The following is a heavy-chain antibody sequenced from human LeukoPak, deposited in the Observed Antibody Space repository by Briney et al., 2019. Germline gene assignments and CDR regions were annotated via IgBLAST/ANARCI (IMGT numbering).Heavy chain of an antibody. V-gene: IGHV4-59*01. Sequence: SETLSLTCTVSGGSISSYNWSWIRQPPEKGLEWIGYIYHSGTTNYNPSLKSRVTISVDTSKSQFSLKLSSVTAADTAIYYCARNIVGPRQVDYWGQGTLVTVSS. CDR1: GGSISSYN. CDR2: IYHSGTT. D-gene: IGHD1-26*01. J-gene: IGHJ4*02. CDR3: ARNIVGPRQVDY.